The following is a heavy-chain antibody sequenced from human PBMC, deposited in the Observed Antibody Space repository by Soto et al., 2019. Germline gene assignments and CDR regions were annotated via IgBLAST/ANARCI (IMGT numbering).Heavy chain of an antibody. D-gene: IGHD3-9*01. J-gene: IGHJ3*02. Sequence: KAGGSLRLSCAASGFTFSSYSMNWVRQAPGKGLEWVSSISSSSSYIYYADSVKGRFTISRDNAKNSLYLQMNSLRAEDTAVYYCARDSYVLRYFDWLPHDAFDIWGQGTRVTVSS. CDR3: ARDSYVLRYFDWLPHDAFDI. CDR2: ISSSSSYI. CDR1: GFTFSSYS. V-gene: IGHV3-21*01.